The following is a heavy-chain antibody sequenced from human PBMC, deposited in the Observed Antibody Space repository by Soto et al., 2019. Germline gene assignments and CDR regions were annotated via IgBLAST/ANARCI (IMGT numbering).Heavy chain of an antibody. CDR2: IYYSGST. CDR3: ARDSGADYYDSSGYPEYFQH. CDR1: GGSISSGGYY. Sequence: SETLSLTCTVSGGSISSGGYYWSWIRQHPGKGLDWIGYIYYSGSTYYNPSLKSRVTISVDTSKNQFSLKLSSVTAADTAVYYCARDSGADYYDSSGYPEYFQHWGQGTLVTVSS. D-gene: IGHD3-22*01. V-gene: IGHV4-31*03. J-gene: IGHJ1*01.